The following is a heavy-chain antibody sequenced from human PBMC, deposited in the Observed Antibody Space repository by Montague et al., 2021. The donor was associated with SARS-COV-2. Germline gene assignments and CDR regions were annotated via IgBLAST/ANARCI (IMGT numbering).Heavy chain of an antibody. V-gene: IGHV4-39*07. J-gene: IGHJ6*02. D-gene: IGHD3-10*01. Sequence: SETLSLTCTVSGGSISSSYYYWGWIRQPPGKGLEWIGNMYYSGSTNYNPSLKSRATISIDTYKNQFSLKLSSVTAADTAVYYCARDDIVLQGVAKGMDVWGQGTTVTVSS. CDR1: GGSISSSYYY. CDR2: MYYSGST. CDR3: ARDDIVLQGVAKGMDV.